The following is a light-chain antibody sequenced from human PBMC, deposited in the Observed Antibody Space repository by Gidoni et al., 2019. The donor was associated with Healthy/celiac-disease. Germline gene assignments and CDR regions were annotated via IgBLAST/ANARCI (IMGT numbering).Light chain of an antibody. J-gene: IGLJ3*02. CDR2: EGS. CDR3: CSYAGSSTFWV. CDR1: SSDVGSYNL. Sequence: QSALTQPASVSGSPGLSITISCTGTSSDVGSYNLVSWYQQHPGKAPKLMIYEGSKRPSGVSNRFSGSKSGNTASLTIFGLQAGDEADYYCCSYAGSSTFWVFGGGTKLTVL. V-gene: IGLV2-23*01.